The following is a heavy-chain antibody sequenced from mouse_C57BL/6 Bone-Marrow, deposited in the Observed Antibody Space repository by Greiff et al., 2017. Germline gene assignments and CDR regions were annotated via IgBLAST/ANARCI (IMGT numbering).Heavy chain of an antibody. V-gene: IGHV1-69*01. Sequence: QVQLQPPGAELVLPGSSVKLSCKACVYTFTSYWMHWVKQRPGQGLEWIGEIDPSDSYTNYNQKFKGKSTLTVDKSSSTAYMQLSSLTSEDSAVYYCAPSSGYGAMDYWSQGTSVSVSS. CDR2: IDPSDSYT. D-gene: IGHD3-2*02. J-gene: IGHJ4*01. CDR3: APSSGYGAMDY. CDR1: VYTFTSYW.